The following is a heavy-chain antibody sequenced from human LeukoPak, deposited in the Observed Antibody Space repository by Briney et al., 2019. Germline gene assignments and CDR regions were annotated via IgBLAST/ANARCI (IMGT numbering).Heavy chain of an antibody. CDR3: ARVKVRVRDV. CDR2: VSSSSSTI. CDR1: GFTFSSYS. D-gene: IGHD3-22*01. Sequence: GGSLRLSCAASGFTFSSYSMNWVRQAPGKGLEWVSYVSSSSSTIYYADSVKGRFTISRDNAKNSLYLQMNSLRAEDTAVYYCARVKVRVRDVWGQGTTVTVS. V-gene: IGHV3-48*01. J-gene: IGHJ6*02.